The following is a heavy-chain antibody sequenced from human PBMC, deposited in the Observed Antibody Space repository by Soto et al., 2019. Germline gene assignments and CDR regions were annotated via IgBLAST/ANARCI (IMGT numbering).Heavy chain of an antibody. CDR2: INSDGSST. V-gene: IGHV3-74*01. J-gene: IGHJ4*02. CDR1: GFTFSSYW. Sequence: GSLRLSCAASGFTFSSYWMHWVRQAPGKGLVWVSRINSDGSSTSYADSVKGRFTISRDNAKNTLYLQMNSLRAEDTAVYYCALVYYYDSSGYFLLPDYWGQGTLVTVSS. CDR3: ALVYYYDSSGYFLLPDY. D-gene: IGHD3-22*01.